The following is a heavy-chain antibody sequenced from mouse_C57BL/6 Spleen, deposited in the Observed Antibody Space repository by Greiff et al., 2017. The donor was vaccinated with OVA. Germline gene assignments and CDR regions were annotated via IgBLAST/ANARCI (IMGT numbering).Heavy chain of an antibody. CDR2: INYDGSST. Sequence: EVQVVESEGGLVQPGSSMKLSCTASGFTFSDYYMAWVRQVPEKGLEWVANINYDGSSTYYLDSLKSRFIISRDNAKNILYLQMSSLKSEDTATYYCARDRHYYGNYAMDYWGQGTSVTVSS. CDR1: GFTFSDYY. D-gene: IGHD1-1*01. J-gene: IGHJ4*01. V-gene: IGHV5-16*01. CDR3: ARDRHYYGNYAMDY.